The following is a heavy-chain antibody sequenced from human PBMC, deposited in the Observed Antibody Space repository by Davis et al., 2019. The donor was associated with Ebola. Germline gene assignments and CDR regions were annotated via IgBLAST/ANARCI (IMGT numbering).Heavy chain of an antibody. CDR1: GYTFTSYG. V-gene: IGHV1-18*01. D-gene: IGHD2-2*01. Sequence: ASVKVSCKASGYTFTSYGISWVRQAPGQGLEWMGWISAYNGNTNYAQKLQGRVTMITDTSTSTAYMELRSLRSDDTAVYYCARDWRSSTSWEYNWFDPWGQGTLVTVSS. CDR2: ISAYNGNT. CDR3: ARDWRSSTSWEYNWFDP. J-gene: IGHJ5*02.